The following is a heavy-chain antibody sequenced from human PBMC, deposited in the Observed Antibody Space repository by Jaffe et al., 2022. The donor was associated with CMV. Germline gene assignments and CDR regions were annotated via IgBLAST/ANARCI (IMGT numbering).Heavy chain of an antibody. V-gene: IGHV1-18*01. D-gene: IGHD5-12*01. J-gene: IGHJ6*02. CDR1: GYTFTSYG. CDR3: ARGALAGALSGYDYRALFVYKGKTYYYYGMDV. CDR2: ISAYNGNT. Sequence: QVQLVQSGAEVKKPGASVKVSCKASGYTFTSYGISWVRQAPGQGLEWMGWISAYNGNTNYAQKLQGRVTMTTDTSTSTAYMELRSLRSDDTAVYYCARGALAGALSGYDYRALFVYKGKTYYYYGMDVWGQGTTVTVSS.